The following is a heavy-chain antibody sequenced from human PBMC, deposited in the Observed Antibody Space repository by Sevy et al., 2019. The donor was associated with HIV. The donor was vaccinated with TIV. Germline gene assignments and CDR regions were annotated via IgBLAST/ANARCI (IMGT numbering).Heavy chain of an antibody. Sequence: GGSLRLSCAASGFTFDDYAMHWVRQVPGKGLEWVSGISWNSNSLGYADSVKGRVTISRDNAKKSLYLQMNSLRTEDSALYYCAKATDPDYDFWSGIDHYYYAMDVWGQGTTVPVSS. CDR1: GFTFDDYA. V-gene: IGHV3-9*01. CDR3: AKATDPDYDFWSGIDHYYYAMDV. J-gene: IGHJ6*02. D-gene: IGHD3-3*01. CDR2: ISWNSNSL.